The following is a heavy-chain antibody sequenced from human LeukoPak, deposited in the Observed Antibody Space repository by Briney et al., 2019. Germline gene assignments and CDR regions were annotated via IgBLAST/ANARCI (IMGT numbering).Heavy chain of an antibody. Sequence: QPGGSLRLSCEASGFTFGSHAMYWVRQAPGKGLEWVAGIFGSGGSPHYADSVKGRFTISRDNSRNTVYLQINSLRADDTAVYYGGRTTVGYSSGQKPAWPVDYWGQGTLVTVSS. V-gene: IGHV3-23*01. CDR3: GRTTVGYSSGQKPAWPVDY. D-gene: IGHD5-18*01. CDR2: IFGSGGSP. J-gene: IGHJ4*02. CDR1: GFTFGSHA.